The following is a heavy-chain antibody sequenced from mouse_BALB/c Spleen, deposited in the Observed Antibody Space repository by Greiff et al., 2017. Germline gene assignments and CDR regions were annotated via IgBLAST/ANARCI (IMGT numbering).Heavy chain of an antibody. Sequence: EVKVEESGPGLVKPSQSLSLTCTVTGYSITSDYAWNWIRQFPGNKLEWMGYISYSGSTSYNPSLKSRISITRDTSKNQFFLQLNSVTTEDTATYYCARYHSYYAYAMDYWGQGTSVTVSS. CDR1: GYSITSDYA. CDR2: ISYSGST. CDR3: ARYHSYYAYAMDY. D-gene: IGHD1-1*02. J-gene: IGHJ4*01. V-gene: IGHV3-2*02.